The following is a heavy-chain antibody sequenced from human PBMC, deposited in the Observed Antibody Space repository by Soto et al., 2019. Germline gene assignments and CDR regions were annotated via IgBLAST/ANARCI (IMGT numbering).Heavy chain of an antibody. CDR2: INAGNGNT. D-gene: IGHD2-21*02. J-gene: IGHJ6*02. Sequence: SVKVSCKASGDTFTSYAMHWVRQAPGQRLEWMGWINAGNGNTKYSQKFQGRVTITRDTSASTAYMELSSLRSEDTAVYYCATGIVVVAGIEPNYYGRYVWGRGTTFT. CDR1: GDTFTSYA. CDR3: ATGIVVVAGIEPNYYGRYV. V-gene: IGHV1-3*01.